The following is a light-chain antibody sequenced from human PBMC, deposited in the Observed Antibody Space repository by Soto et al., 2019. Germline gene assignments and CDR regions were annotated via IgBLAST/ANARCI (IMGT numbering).Light chain of an antibody. J-gene: IGKJ1*01. CDR1: QSVSSN. CDR3: QQYNNWWT. V-gene: IGKV3-15*01. Sequence: EIVMTQSPATLSVSPGERATLSCRASQSVSSNLSWYQQKPGQAPRLLIYGASTRATGITARFRGSGSGTEFTLTISRLQSEDFAVYCCQQYNNWWTFGQGTKVDIK. CDR2: GAS.